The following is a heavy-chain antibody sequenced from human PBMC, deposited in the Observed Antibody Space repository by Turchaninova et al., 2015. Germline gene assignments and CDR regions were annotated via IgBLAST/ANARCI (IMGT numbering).Heavy chain of an antibody. D-gene: IGHD6-6*01. Sequence: QVQLQESGPGLVKPSETLSLTCSVSGGSISGYYWSWIRQPPGKGLEWTGYIYHRGSTNYNPSLKSRVTISVDTSKSQFSLKLSSVTAADTAVYYCARAVIEGSSSWYFDYWGQGTLVTVSS. V-gene: IGHV4-59*01. CDR1: GGSISGYY. CDR2: IYHRGST. CDR3: ARAVIEGSSSWYFDY. J-gene: IGHJ4*02.